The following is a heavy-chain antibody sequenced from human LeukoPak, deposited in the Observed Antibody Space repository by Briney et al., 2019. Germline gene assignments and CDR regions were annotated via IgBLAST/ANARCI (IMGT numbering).Heavy chain of an antibody. D-gene: IGHD3-22*01. V-gene: IGHV3-7*01. CDR1: GFTFTNHR. CDR2: IREDGSET. Sequence: GGSLRLSCVATGFTFTNHRMSWVRQTIGKGLECVAKIREDGSETHYVDSVKGRFTISRDNSKNTLYLQMNSLRAEDTAVYYCARGFPHHYDSRGIKFDFWGQGILVSVSS. CDR3: ARGFPHHYDSRGIKFDF. J-gene: IGHJ4*02.